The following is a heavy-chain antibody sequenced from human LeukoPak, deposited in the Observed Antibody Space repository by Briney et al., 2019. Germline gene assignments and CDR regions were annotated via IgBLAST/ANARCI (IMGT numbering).Heavy chain of an antibody. CDR3: ARRGSTDY. CDR2: IEEDGSET. CDR1: GFSFSGYW. V-gene: IGHV3-7*03. J-gene: IGHJ4*02. D-gene: IGHD2/OR15-2a*01. Sequence: GGSLRLSCAASGFSFSGYWMTWVRQAPGKGLEWVANIEEDGSETYYADFVKGRFTISRDDAKNSLDLQMNSLRAEDTAVYYCARRGSTDYWGQGTLVTVSS.